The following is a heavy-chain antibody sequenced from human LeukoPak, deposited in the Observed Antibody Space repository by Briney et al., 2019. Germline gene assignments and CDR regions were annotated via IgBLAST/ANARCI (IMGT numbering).Heavy chain of an antibody. CDR1: GGSFSGYC. D-gene: IGHD3-22*01. J-gene: IGHJ4*02. Sequence: SSETLSLTCAVYGGSFSGYCWSWIRQPPGKGLEWIGEINHSGSTNYNPSLKSRVTISVDTSKNQFSLKLSSVTAADTAVYYCARGRYYYDSSGPYFDYWGQGTLVTVSS. CDR3: ARGRYYYDSSGPYFDY. V-gene: IGHV4-34*01. CDR2: INHSGST.